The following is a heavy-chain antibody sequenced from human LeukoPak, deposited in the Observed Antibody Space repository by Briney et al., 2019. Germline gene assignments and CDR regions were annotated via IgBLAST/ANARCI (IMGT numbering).Heavy chain of an antibody. V-gene: IGHV3-23*01. D-gene: IGHD3-22*01. CDR1: GFTFSSYC. CDR3: AKYYEPPQLGD. Sequence: GGSLRLSCAASGFTFSSYCMHWVRPAPGKGREWLSSISGSGGSTYYADSVKGRFTISRDNSKNTLYLQMSSLRAEDTAIYYCAKYYEPPQLGDWGQGTLVTASS. J-gene: IGHJ4*02. CDR2: ISGSGGST.